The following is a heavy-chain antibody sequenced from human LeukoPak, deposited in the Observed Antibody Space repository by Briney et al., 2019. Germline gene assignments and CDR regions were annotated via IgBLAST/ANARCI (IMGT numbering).Heavy chain of an antibody. Sequence: GGSLRLSCAASGFSLSGYWVHWVRQAPGKGLVWVSRISDDGSTTNYADSVKGRFTISRDNAKNTLYLQMNSLRGDDSAVYYCAGTTTTCCNYWGQGTLVTVSS. CDR1: GFSLSGYW. D-gene: IGHD4-11*01. CDR2: ISDDGSTT. J-gene: IGHJ4*02. CDR3: AGTTTTCCNY. V-gene: IGHV3-74*01.